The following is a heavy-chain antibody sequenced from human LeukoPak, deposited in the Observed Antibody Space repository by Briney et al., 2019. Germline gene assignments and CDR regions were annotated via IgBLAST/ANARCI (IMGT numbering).Heavy chain of an antibody. CDR2: INPNSGGT. CDR3: ARDVVDTAIAD. Sequence: ASVKVSCKASGYTFTGYYMHWVRQAPGQGLEWMGWINPNSGGTNYAQKIQGRVTMTRDTSISTAYMELSRLRSDDTAVYYCARDVVDTAIADWGQGTLVTVSS. V-gene: IGHV1-2*02. CDR1: GYTFTGYY. J-gene: IGHJ4*02. D-gene: IGHD5-18*01.